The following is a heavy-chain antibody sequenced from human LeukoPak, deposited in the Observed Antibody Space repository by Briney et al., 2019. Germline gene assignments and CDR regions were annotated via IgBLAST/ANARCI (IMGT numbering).Heavy chain of an antibody. D-gene: IGHD2-2*01. CDR1: EFNFSTYG. J-gene: IGHJ6*03. V-gene: IGHV3-23*01. CDR2: ISGSGGST. CDR3: AKVPAAMEGYYYYYMDV. Sequence: GGPLRPSCGASEFNFSTYGMNWVPQAPGKGLEWGSAISGSGGSTYYADSVKGRFTISRDNSKTTLYLQMNSRSPEDPALYYFAKVPAAMEGYYYYYMDVWGKGTTVTISS.